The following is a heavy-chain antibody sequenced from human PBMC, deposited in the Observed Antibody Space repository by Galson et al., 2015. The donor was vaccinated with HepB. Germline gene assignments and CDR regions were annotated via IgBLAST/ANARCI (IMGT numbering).Heavy chain of an antibody. CDR2: ISPTSTTI. Sequence: SLRLSCAASGFTFSSCGMHWVRQAPGKGLEWISFISPTSTTIHYADSVKGRFTISRDNAKNSLFLQMNSLRAEDTAVYYCARGSYASDGPVAWGQGTLVTVSS. J-gene: IGHJ5*02. CDR1: GFTFSSCG. V-gene: IGHV3-48*01. CDR3: ARGSYASDGPVA. D-gene: IGHD2-2*01.